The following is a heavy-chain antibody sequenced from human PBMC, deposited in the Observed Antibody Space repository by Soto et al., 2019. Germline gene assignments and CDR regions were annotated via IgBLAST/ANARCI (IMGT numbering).Heavy chain of an antibody. J-gene: IGHJ4*02. D-gene: IGHD7-27*01. CDR1: GFTFSSYA. CDR2: ISYDGSNK. Sequence: QVQLVESGGGVVQPGRSLRLSCAASGFTFSSYAMHWVRQAPGKGLEWVAVISYDGSNKYYADSVKGRFTISRDNSKNTLYLRMNSLRAEDTAVYYCARGPFTGDLAPFDYWGQGTLVTVSS. V-gene: IGHV3-30-3*01. CDR3: ARGPFTGDLAPFDY.